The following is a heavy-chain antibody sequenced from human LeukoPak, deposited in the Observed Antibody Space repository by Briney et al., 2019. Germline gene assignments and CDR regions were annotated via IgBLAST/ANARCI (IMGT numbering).Heavy chain of an antibody. CDR1: GGSISSYY. V-gene: IGHV4-4*07. J-gene: IGHJ6*03. CDR3: ARDIIPSGSYYYYYYMDV. Sequence: RPSQTLSLTCTVSGGSISSYYWSWIRQPAGKGLEWIGRIYTSGSTNYNPSLKSRVTMSVDTSKNQFSLKLSSVTAADTAVYYCARDIIPSGSYYYYYYMDVWGKGTTVTVSS. CDR2: IYTSGST. D-gene: IGHD1-26*01.